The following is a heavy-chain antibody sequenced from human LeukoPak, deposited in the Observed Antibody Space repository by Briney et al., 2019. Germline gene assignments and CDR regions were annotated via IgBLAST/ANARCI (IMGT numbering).Heavy chain of an antibody. CDR1: GGSISSSSYY. CDR2: LDCGST. V-gene: IGHV4-39*01. D-gene: IGHD3-9*01. J-gene: IGHJ5*02. CDR3: ARLILTGYFRDGDWFDP. Sequence: LSETLSLTCTVSGGSISSSSYYWGWIRQPPGKGLEWIGSLDCGSTYYNPSLKSRVTISVDTSKNQFSLKLSSVTAADTAVYYCARLILTGYFRDGDWFDPWGQGSPVTVSS.